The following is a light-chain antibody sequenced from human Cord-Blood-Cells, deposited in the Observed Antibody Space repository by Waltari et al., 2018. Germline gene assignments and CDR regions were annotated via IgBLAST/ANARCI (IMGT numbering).Light chain of an antibody. CDR3: CSYAGSYTVV. CDR1: SSDVGGYNY. CDR2: DVS. V-gene: IGLV2-11*01. J-gene: IGLJ2*01. Sequence: QSALTQPRSVSGSPGQSVTISCTGTSSDVGGYNYVSWYQPYPGKAPKLMIYDVSKRPSGVPDRFSGSKSGNTASLTISGLHAEDEADYYCCSYAGSYTVVFGGGTKLTVL.